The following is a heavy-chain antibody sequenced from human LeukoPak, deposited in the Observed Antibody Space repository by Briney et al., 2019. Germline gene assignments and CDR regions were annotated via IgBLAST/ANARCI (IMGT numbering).Heavy chain of an antibody. D-gene: IGHD2-2*01. V-gene: IGHV4-59*12. CDR1: GDSISSYY. CDR3: ARAIVVVPAAMNYYYYMDV. Sequence: PSETLSLTCTVSGDSISSYYWSWIRQPPGKGLEWIGYIYYSGSTNYNPSLKSRVTISVDTSKNQFSLKLSSVTAADTAVYYCARAIVVVPAAMNYYYYMDVWGKGTTVTVSS. J-gene: IGHJ6*03. CDR2: IYYSGST.